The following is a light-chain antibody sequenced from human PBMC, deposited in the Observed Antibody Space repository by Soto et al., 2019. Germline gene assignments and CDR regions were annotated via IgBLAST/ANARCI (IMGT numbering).Light chain of an antibody. V-gene: IGKV3-11*01. J-gene: IGKJ3*01. CDR3: QQRSNGFT. CDR1: QSVSSY. CDR2: DAS. Sequence: EIVLTQSPATLSLSPWERATLSCRASQSVSSYLAWYQQKPGQAPRLLIYDASNRATGIPARFSGSGSGTDFTLTISSLEPEDFAVYYCQQRSNGFTFGPGTKVDIK.